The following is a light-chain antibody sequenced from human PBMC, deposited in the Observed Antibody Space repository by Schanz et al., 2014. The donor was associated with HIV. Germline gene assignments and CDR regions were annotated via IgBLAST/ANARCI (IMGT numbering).Light chain of an antibody. CDR1: TSDIGNHDF. CDR3: SSYTSSSTLVV. V-gene: IGLV2-14*01. J-gene: IGLJ2*01. CDR2: DVS. Sequence: QSVLTQPPSASGSPGQSVTISCTGTTSDIGNHDFVSWYQQHPGKAPKLMIYDVSNRPSGVSNRFSGSKSGNTASLTISGLQAEDEADYYCSSYTSSSTLVVFGGGTKLTVL.